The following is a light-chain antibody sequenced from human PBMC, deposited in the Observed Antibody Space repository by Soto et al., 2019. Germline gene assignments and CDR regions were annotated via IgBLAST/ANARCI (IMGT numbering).Light chain of an antibody. CDR3: QQYTNTNNPWM. Sequence: MTQSPSSVSASVGDRVTITCRASQGTSSNLAWYQQKPGQAPRLLIYGASTRATGIPARFSGSGSGTEFTLIISGLQPDDYATYYCQQYTNTNNPWMFGQGTKVDIK. CDR1: QGTSSN. J-gene: IGKJ1*01. CDR2: GAS. V-gene: IGKV3-15*01.